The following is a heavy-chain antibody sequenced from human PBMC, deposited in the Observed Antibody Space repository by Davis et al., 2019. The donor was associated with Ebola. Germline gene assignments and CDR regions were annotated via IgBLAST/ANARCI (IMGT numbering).Heavy chain of an antibody. CDR2: ISADGTNK. Sequence: GESLKISCAASGFIFNTYAMHWVRQATGKGLEWVAFISADGTNKYYTDSVKGRFTISRDNSKNTLYLQMNSLRAEDTAVYYCARAGQKYYYYYYGMDVWGQGTTVTVSS. J-gene: IGHJ6*02. V-gene: IGHV3-30-3*01. CDR3: ARAGQKYYYYYYGMDV. CDR1: GFIFNTYA.